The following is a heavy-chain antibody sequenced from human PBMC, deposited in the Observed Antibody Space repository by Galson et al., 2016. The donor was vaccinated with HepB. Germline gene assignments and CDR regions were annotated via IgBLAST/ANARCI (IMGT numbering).Heavy chain of an antibody. Sequence: SLRLSCAASGITFSTYAMSWVRQAPGKGLDWVSSISGSGGSTFYADSVKGRFTISRDNSRNTLYLQMDSLRAEDTALYYCAKDQGHGSGLHHYWGQGTLVTVSS. CDR1: GITFSTYA. D-gene: IGHD5-12*01. CDR3: AKDQGHGSGLHHY. J-gene: IGHJ4*02. V-gene: IGHV3-23*01. CDR2: ISGSGGST.